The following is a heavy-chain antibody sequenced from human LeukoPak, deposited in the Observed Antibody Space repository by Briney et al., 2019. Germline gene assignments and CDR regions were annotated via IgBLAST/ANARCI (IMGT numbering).Heavy chain of an antibody. V-gene: IGHV4-34*01. CDR3: ARDPNTVVNVPYYFDF. J-gene: IGHJ4*02. CDR2: INDRGHT. D-gene: IGHD4-23*01. CDR1: GGSFSGYH. Sequence: PSETPSLTCAVPGGSFSGYHWNWIRQSPEKGLEWIGEINDRGHTNYNPSLKSRVTISVDTSKKQFSLKLSSVTAADSAVYFCARDPNTVVNVPYYFDFWGQGTLVTVSS.